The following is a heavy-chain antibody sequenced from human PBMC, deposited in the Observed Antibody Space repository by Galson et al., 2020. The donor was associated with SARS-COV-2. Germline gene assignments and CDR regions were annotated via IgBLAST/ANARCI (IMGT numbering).Heavy chain of an antibody. CDR1: GFTFSSHA. Sequence: GGSLRLSCAASGFTFSSHAMHWVRQAPGKGLEWVAQIFFDGSDKYYGDSVKGRFTISRDSSKNTVYLQMNNLRADDTAVYYCARDGQTSNCWAVDYGGQGALVTV. J-gene: IGHJ4*02. V-gene: IGHV3-33*01. CDR2: IFFDGSDK. D-gene: IGHD2-21*01. CDR3: ARDGQTSNCWAVDY.